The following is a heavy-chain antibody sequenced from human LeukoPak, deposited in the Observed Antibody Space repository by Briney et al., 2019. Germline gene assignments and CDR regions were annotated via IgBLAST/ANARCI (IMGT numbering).Heavy chain of an antibody. CDR1: GFTFSTYW. CDR2: IKQDGSEK. J-gene: IGHJ4*02. Sequence: GGSLRLSCAASGFTFSTYWMSWVRQAPGKGLEWVANIKQDGSEKYYLDSVKGRFTISRDNAKNSLYLQMNSLRAEDTAMYYCARDSAGNDYWGQGTLVTVSS. CDR3: ARDSAGNDY. D-gene: IGHD6-13*01. V-gene: IGHV3-7*01.